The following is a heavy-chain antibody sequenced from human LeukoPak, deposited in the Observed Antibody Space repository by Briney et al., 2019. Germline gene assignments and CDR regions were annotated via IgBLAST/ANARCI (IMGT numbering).Heavy chain of an antibody. Sequence: GGSLRLSCAASGFTFSSYAMSWVRQAPGEGLEWVSAISGSGGSTYYADSVKGRFTISRDNSKNTLYLQMNSLRAEDTAVYYCAKEDYYDSSGYPLDHWGQGTLVTVSS. CDR3: AKEDYYDSSGYPLDH. CDR2: ISGSGGST. CDR1: GFTFSSYA. D-gene: IGHD3-22*01. V-gene: IGHV3-23*01. J-gene: IGHJ4*02.